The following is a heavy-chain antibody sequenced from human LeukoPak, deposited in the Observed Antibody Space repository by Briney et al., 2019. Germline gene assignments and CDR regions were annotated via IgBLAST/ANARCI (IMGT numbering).Heavy chain of an antibody. D-gene: IGHD2-15*01. CDR1: GYTFSSYG. CDR3: EKFAQRYCSGGSCHPFDY. V-gene: IGHV3-23*01. CDR2: ISGSGGTT. J-gene: IGHJ4*02. Sequence: GGSLRLFCAASGYTFSSYGMSWVRQAPGKGLEWVSAISGSGGTTYYADSVKGRFTISRDNSKNTLHLQMNSLRAEDTAAYYCEKFAQRYCSGGSCHPFDYWGQGTLVTVSS.